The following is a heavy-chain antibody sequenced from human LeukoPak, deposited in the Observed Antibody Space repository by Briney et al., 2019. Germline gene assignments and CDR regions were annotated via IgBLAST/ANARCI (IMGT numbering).Heavy chain of an antibody. CDR2: INQSGST. CDR1: GGSFSGYY. CDR3: ARQWLVSPLFDY. D-gene: IGHD6-19*01. Sequence: SETLSLTCAVYGGSFSGYYWSWIRQPPGKGLEWIGEINQSGSTNYNPSLRSRVTVSVHTSKNQLSLKLSSVTAADTAVYYCARQWLVSPLFDYWGQGTLVTVSS. J-gene: IGHJ4*02. V-gene: IGHV4-34*01.